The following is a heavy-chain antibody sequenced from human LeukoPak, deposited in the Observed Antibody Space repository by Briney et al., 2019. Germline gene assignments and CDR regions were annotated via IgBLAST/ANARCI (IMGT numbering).Heavy chain of an antibody. Sequence: GESLKISCTGFGYSFTSYWISWVRQMPGKGLEWMGRIDPTDSYTNYGPSFQGQVTISADKSISTAYLQWSSLKASDTAMYYCATHLGENWNPDYWGQGTLVTVSS. V-gene: IGHV5-10-1*04. D-gene: IGHD1-1*01. CDR3: ATHLGENWNPDY. CDR2: IDPTDSYT. J-gene: IGHJ4*02. CDR1: GYSFTSYW.